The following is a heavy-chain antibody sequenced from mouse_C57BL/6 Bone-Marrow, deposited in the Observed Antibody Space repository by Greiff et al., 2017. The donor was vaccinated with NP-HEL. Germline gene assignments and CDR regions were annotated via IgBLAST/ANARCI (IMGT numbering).Heavy chain of an antibody. CDR2: INPSNGVT. V-gene: IGHV1-53*01. CDR1: GYTFTSYW. J-gene: IGHJ2*01. CDR3: ARLSY. Sequence: QVQLQQSGTELVKPGASVKLSCKASGYTFTSYWMHWVKQRPGQGLEWIVNINPSNGVTNYNEKFKSKATLTVDKSSSTAYMQLSSLTSEDSAVYYCARLSYWGQGTTLTVSS.